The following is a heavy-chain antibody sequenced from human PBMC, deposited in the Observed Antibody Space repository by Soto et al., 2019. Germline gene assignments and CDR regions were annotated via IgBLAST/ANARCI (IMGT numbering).Heavy chain of an antibody. CDR1: GYSFITYW. CDR3: ARLVGATTSGFDY. CDR2: IYPGDSDS. D-gene: IGHD1-26*01. V-gene: IGHV5-51*01. J-gene: IGHJ4*02. Sequence: PGESLKISCTASGYSFITYWIGWVRQMPGKGLEWLGVIYPGDSDSRYSPSFQGLVTISADKSVSTAYLQWGSLRASDTAMYYCARLVGATTSGFDYWGQGTLVTVSS.